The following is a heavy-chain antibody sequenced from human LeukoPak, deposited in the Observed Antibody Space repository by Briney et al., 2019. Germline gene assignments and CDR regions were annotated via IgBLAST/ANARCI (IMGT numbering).Heavy chain of an antibody. CDR2: ITHSGST. D-gene: IGHD3-10*01. V-gene: IGHV4-34*08. CDR1: GGTFSGYD. Sequence: SETLSLTCAAYGGTFSGYDWSWIRQPPGKGLEWIGEITHSGSTNYNPSLKSRVTISVDTSKNQFSLKFGSVTAEDTGVYYGARVKYEEGAGSYLRGSCDPGGGGTRDSVFS. CDR3: ARVKYEEGAGSYLRGSCDP. J-gene: IGHJ5*02.